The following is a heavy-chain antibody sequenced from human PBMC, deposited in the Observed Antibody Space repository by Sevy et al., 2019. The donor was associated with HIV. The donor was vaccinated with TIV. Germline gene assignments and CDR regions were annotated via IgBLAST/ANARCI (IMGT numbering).Heavy chain of an antibody. D-gene: IGHD6-19*01. CDR2: LDNSGDNT. Sequence: GGSLRLSCAASGFTFDNYAMTWVRQTPGKGLEWVSTLDNSGDNTYNADSVRGRFTISGKNSKNTLYLQMDGVRAEVTAIYYGVKASGGWNYLDYSGQGTLVTVSS. CDR1: GFTFDNYA. CDR3: VKASGGWNYLDY. V-gene: IGHV3-23*01. J-gene: IGHJ4*02.